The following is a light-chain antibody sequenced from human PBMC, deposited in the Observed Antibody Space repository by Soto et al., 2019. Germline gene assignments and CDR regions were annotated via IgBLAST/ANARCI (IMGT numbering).Light chain of an antibody. CDR2: EVS. J-gene: IGLJ7*01. CDR3: SSYMSGGTLV. V-gene: IGLV2-18*02. Sequence: QLVLTQPPSVSGSPGQSVTISCTGTSSDVGNYNRVSWYQQPPGTAPKLIIYEVSNRPSGVPDRFSGSKSGNTASLTISGLQAEDEAVYYCSSYMSGGTLVFGGGTQLTVL. CDR1: SSDVGNYNR.